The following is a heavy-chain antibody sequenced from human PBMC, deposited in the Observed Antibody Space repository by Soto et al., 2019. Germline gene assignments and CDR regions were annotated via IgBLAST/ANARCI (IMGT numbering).Heavy chain of an antibody. CDR3: AKHWGEPAPDDY. J-gene: IGHJ4*02. CDR2: LSDSGGST. D-gene: IGHD6-13*01. Sequence: EVHLLESGGGLVQPGGSLRLSCVGSGFTFNAYAMTWVRQAPGKGLEWVSMLSDSGGSTYYSGSVRGRFTISRDNSKNTLYLQMNSLRADDTAIYYCAKHWGEPAPDDYWGQGTLVTVSS. V-gene: IGHV3-23*01. CDR1: GFTFNAYA.